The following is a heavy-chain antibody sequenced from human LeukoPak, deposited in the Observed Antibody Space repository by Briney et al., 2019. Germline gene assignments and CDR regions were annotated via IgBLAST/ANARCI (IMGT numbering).Heavy chain of an antibody. CDR2: IKQDGSEK. D-gene: IGHD5-18*01. Sequence: GGSLRLSCAASGFTFSSYWMSWVRQAPGKGLEWVANIKQDGSEKYYVDSVKGRFTISRDNAKDSLYLQMNSLRAEDTAVYYCARDGYSYDLDYWGQGTLVTVSS. V-gene: IGHV3-7*01. J-gene: IGHJ4*02. CDR3: ARDGYSYDLDY. CDR1: GFTFSSYW.